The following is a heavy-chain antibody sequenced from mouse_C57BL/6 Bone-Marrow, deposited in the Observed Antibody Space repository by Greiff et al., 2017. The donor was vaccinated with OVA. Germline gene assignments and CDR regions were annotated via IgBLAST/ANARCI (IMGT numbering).Heavy chain of an antibody. CDR3: ARAHYDYDEGFAY. CDR2: IYWDDDK. J-gene: IGHJ3*01. Sequence: QVTLKESGPGILQSSQTLSLTCSFSGFSLRTSGMGVSWIRQPSGKGLEWLAPIYWDDDKRYNPSLKSRLPISKDTSRNQVFLKITSVDTADTATYYCARAHYDYDEGFAYWGQGTLVTVSA. V-gene: IGHV8-12*01. CDR1: GFSLRTSGMG. D-gene: IGHD2-4*01.